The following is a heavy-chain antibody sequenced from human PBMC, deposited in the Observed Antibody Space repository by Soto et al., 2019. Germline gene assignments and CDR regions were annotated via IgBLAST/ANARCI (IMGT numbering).Heavy chain of an antibody. CDR1: GFSLSTSAEG. Sequence: QITLKESGPTLVKPTQTLTLTCTFSGFSLSTSAEGVAWIRQPPGKALEWLALIYWDDDERYSSFLKSRLTIAKDTSKNQVVLTMTNMDTVDTATYFCAHKGGRGAAMDVWGQGTTVTVSS. J-gene: IGHJ6*02. CDR2: IYWDDDE. CDR3: AHKGGRGAAMDV. V-gene: IGHV2-5*02. D-gene: IGHD2-15*01.